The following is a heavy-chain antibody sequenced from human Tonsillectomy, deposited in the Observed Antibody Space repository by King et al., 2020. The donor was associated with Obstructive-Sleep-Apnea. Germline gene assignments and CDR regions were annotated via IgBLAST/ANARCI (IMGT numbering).Heavy chain of an antibody. Sequence: DVQLVESGGRWVQPGGSLRLSCAASGYSFNDYALSWVRQGPGKGLEWVSAIVGSSDTAHYADSVKGRFTISRDKSKNTLYLQMSGLRTEDTAMYYCARAVDKYDPPFDNWGQGALVTVSS. CDR3: ARAVDKYDPPFDN. J-gene: IGHJ4*02. CDR2: IVGSSDTA. V-gene: IGHV3-23*04. CDR1: GYSFNDYA. D-gene: IGHD3-16*01.